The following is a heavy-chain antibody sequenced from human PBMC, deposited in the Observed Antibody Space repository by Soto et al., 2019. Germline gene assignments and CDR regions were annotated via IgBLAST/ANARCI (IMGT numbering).Heavy chain of an antibody. V-gene: IGHV1-18*01. CDR1: GYTFTSYG. CDR2: ISAYNGNT. J-gene: IGHJ5*02. Sequence: ASVKVSCKASGYTFTSYGISWVRQAPGQGLEWMGWISAYNGNTNYAQKLQGRVTMTTDTSTSTAYMELRSLRSDDTAVYYCARVGAADPILNYFDPWGQGIPITVSS. D-gene: IGHD6-13*01. CDR3: ARVGAADPILNYFDP.